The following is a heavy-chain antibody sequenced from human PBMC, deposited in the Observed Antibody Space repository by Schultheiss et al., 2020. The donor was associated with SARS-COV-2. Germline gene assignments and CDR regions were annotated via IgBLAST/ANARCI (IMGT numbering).Heavy chain of an antibody. CDR3: AREGGTNGDY. V-gene: IGHV1-69*13. D-gene: IGHD2-8*01. Sequence: SVKVSCKASGGTFSRYVFSWVRQAPGQGLGWMGGIIPIFGTANYAQKFQGRVTITADESTSTAYMELSSLRSEDTAVYYCAREGGTNGDYWGQGTLVTVSS. CDR2: IIPIFGTA. CDR1: GGTFSRYV. J-gene: IGHJ4*02.